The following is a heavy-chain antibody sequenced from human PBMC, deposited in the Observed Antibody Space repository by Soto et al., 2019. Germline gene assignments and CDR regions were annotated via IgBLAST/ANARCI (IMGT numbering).Heavy chain of an antibody. CDR2: INHSGST. V-gene: IGHV4-34*01. CDR1: GGSFSGYY. D-gene: IGHD6-19*01. CDR3: ASEQYSSGNWFDP. J-gene: IGHJ5*02. Sequence: SETLSLTCAVYGGSFSGYYWSWIRQPPGKGLEWIGEINHSGSTNYNPSLKSRVTISVDTSKNQFSLKLSSVTAADTAVYYCASEQYSSGNWFDPWGQGTLVTVSS.